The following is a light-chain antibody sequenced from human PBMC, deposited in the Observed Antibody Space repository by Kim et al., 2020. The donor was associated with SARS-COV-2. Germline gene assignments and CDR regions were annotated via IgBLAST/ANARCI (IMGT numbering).Light chain of an antibody. V-gene: IGLV2-11*01. Sequence: GQSVTISCTGTSNAVGGYNYVSWYQQHPGKAPKLMIYDVSKRPSGVPDRFSGSKSGNTASLTISGLQAEDEADYYCCSYAGSYTYVFATGTKVTVL. J-gene: IGLJ1*01. CDR1: SNAVGGYNY. CDR3: CSYAGSYTYV. CDR2: DVS.